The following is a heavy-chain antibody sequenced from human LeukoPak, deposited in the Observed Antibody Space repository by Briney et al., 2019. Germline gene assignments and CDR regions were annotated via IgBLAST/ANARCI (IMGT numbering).Heavy chain of an antibody. J-gene: IGHJ6*02. CDR1: GYTFTSYY. Sequence: ASVKVSCKASGYTFTSYYMHWVRQAPGQGLEWMGRINPSGGSTSYAQKFQGRVTMTRDTSTSTVYMELSSLRSEDTAVYYCAREGAYGDYYYYYGMDVWGQRTTVTVSS. CDR3: AREGAYGDYYYYYGMDV. V-gene: IGHV1-46*01. CDR2: INPSGGST. D-gene: IGHD4-17*01.